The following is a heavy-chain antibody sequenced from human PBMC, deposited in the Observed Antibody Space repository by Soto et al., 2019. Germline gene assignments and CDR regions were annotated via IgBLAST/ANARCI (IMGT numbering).Heavy chain of an antibody. Sequence: SETLSLTCAVYGGSFSVYYWSWIRQPPGKGLEWIGEINHSGSTNYNPSLKSRVTVSVDTSKNQFSLKLSSVTAADTAVYYCARARYNWNYSHYYGMDVWGQGTTVTVSS. CDR2: INHSGST. D-gene: IGHD1-7*01. J-gene: IGHJ6*02. CDR1: GGSFSVYY. CDR3: ARARYNWNYSHYYGMDV. V-gene: IGHV4-34*01.